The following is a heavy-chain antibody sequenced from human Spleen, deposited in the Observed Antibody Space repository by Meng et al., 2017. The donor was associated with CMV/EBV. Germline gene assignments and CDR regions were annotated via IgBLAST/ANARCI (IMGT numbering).Heavy chain of an antibody. D-gene: IGHD6-13*01. CDR2: IDTAGDT. CDR1: GFTFSSYD. V-gene: IGHV3-13*01. CDR3: ARAQRISSSWYYFDY. J-gene: IGHJ4*02. Sequence: ESLKISCAASGFTFSSYDMHWVRQATGKGLEWVSAIDTAGDTYYPDSVKGRFTISRDNAKNSLYLQMNSLRAEDTALYHCARAQRISSSWYYFDYWGQGTLVTVSS.